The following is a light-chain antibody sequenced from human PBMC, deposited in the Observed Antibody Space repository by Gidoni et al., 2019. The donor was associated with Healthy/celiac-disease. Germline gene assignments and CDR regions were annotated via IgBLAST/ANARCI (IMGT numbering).Light chain of an antibody. CDR1: QSISSW. J-gene: IGKJ1*01. CDR2: KAS. V-gene: IGKV1-5*03. Sequence: DIQMTQSPSTLSASVGDRATITCRASQSISSWLAWYQQKPGKAPKLLIYKASSLESGVPSRFSGSGSGTEFTLTISSLQPDDFATYYCQQYNSYSCTFGQGTKVEIK. CDR3: QQYNSYSCT.